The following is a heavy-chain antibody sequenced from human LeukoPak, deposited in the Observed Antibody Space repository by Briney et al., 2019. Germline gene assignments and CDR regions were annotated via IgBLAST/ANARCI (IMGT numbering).Heavy chain of an antibody. J-gene: IGHJ2*01. V-gene: IGHV3-30*03. Sequence: GRSLRLSCAASGFTFSSYGMHWVRQAPGEGLEWVAVISYDGSNKYYADSVKGRLTISRDNSKNTLYLQMNSLRAEDTAVFYCARVSSPVTGDFDLWGRGTLVTVSS. D-gene: IGHD4-17*01. CDR3: ARVSSPVTGDFDL. CDR1: GFTFSSYG. CDR2: ISYDGSNK.